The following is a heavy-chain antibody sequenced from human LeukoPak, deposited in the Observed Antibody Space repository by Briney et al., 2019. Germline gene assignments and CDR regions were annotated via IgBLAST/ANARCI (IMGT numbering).Heavy chain of an antibody. Sequence: ASVKVSCKVSGYTFTGYYMHWVRQAPGQGLEWVGWINPNGGGTNFAQKFQGWVTVTRDTSISAAYMELSRLKSDDTAVYYCARGGDWYDFWSGYYPFDYWGQGTLVTVSS. V-gene: IGHV1-2*04. J-gene: IGHJ4*02. CDR2: INPNGGGT. D-gene: IGHD3-3*01. CDR1: GYTFTGYY. CDR3: ARGGDWYDFWSGYYPFDY.